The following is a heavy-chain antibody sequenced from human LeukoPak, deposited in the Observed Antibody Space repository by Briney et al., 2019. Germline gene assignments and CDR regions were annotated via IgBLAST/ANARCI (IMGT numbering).Heavy chain of an antibody. J-gene: IGHJ3*02. Sequence: GGSLRLSCAATGFTFSSYGMHWVRQAPGKGLEWVAFIRYDGSNKYYADSVKGPFTISRNNSKNTLYLQVNSLRAEDTAVYYCAKFALAAGTKNDAFDIWGQGTMVTVSS. D-gene: IGHD6-13*01. V-gene: IGHV3-30*02. CDR2: IRYDGSNK. CDR1: GFTFSSYG. CDR3: AKFALAAGTKNDAFDI.